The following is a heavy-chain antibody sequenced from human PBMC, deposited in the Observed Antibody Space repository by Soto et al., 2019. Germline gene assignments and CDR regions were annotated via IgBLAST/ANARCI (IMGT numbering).Heavy chain of an antibody. CDR3: ARDRYCSSTSCYGGGYYYYGMDV. CDR1: GYTFTSYG. CDR2: FSVYNGNT. Sequence: ASVKVSCKAFGYTFTSYGISWVRQAPGQGLEWMGWFSVYNGNTNYAQKLQGRATMTTDTSTSTAYMELRSLRSDDTAVYYCARDRYCSSTSCYGGGYYYYGMDVWGQGTTVTVSS. D-gene: IGHD2-2*01. V-gene: IGHV1-18*01. J-gene: IGHJ6*02.